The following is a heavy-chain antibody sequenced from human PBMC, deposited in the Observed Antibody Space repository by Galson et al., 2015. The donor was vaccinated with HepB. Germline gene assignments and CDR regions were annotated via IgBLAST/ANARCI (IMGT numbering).Heavy chain of an antibody. J-gene: IGHJ4*02. Sequence: PALVKPTQTLTLTCTVSGFSLSNARMGVSWIRQPPGKALEWLAHIFSNDEKSYSTSLKSRLTISKDTSKSQVVLTMTNMDPVDTATYYCARSQADYYGSGSYSYFDYWGQGTLATVSS. CDR2: IFSNDEK. D-gene: IGHD3-10*01. CDR3: ARSQADYYGSGSYSYFDY. CDR1: GFSLSNARMG. V-gene: IGHV2-26*01.